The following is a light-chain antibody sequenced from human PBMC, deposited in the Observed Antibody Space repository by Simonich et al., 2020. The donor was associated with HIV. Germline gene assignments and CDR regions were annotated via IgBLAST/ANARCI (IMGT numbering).Light chain of an antibody. CDR3: CSYAGSSPVV. CDR1: SSDVGGYNY. Sequence: QSALTQPPSASGSPGQSVPISCTGTSSDVGGYNYVSWYQQHPGKAPKLMIYEGSKRPSGVSNRFSGSKSGNTASLTISGLQAEDEADYYCCSYAGSSPVVFGGGTKLTVL. CDR2: EGS. V-gene: IGLV2-23*01. J-gene: IGLJ2*01.